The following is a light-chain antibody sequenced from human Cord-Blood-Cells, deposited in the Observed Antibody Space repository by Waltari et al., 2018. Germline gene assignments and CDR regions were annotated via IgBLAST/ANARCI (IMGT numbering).Light chain of an antibody. V-gene: IGKV3-15*01. CDR3: QQYNNWPFT. Sequence: DIVMPQSPATLSVSPGETATLSCRASQSVSSNLAWYQQKPGQAPRLLIYGASTRANGIPARFSCSGSGTEFTLTISSLQSEDFAVYYCQQYNNWPFTFGGGTKVEIK. CDR1: QSVSSN. J-gene: IGKJ4*01. CDR2: GAS.